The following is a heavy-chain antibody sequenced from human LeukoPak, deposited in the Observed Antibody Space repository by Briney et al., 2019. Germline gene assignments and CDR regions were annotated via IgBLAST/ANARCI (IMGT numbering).Heavy chain of an antibody. CDR2: IYYSGST. Sequence: PSETLSLTCTVSGGSISSGGYYWSWIRQPPGKGLEWIGYIYYSGSTYYNPSLKSRVTISVDTSKNQFSLKLSSVTAADTAVYYCARHFPGGVAATQWGQGTLVTVSS. D-gene: IGHD2-15*01. V-gene: IGHV4-30-4*01. J-gene: IGHJ4*02. CDR3: ARHFPGGVAATQ. CDR1: GGSISSGGYY.